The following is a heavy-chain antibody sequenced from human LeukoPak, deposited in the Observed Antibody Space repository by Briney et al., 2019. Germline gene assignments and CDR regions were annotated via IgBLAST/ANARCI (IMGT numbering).Heavy chain of an antibody. V-gene: IGHV1-18*01. D-gene: IGHD2-21*01. CDR3: AKDRRGKAFFAGDR. Sequence: ASVKVSCKASGYTFTNYAVSWVRQAPGQGLEYMGYISAYNGNTNYAQNLRGRVTMTTDTSTTTVYMELRSLSSDDTAVYFCAKDRRGKAFFAGDRWGQGTLVSVSS. J-gene: IGHJ4*02. CDR1: GYTFTNYA. CDR2: ISAYNGNT.